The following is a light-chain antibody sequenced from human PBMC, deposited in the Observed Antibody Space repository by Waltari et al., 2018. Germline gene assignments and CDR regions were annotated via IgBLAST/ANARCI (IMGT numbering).Light chain of an antibody. CDR1: NHDVGAYHS. Sequence: QSALTQPPSASGSPGQSVPISCTGTNHDVGAYHSVPWYQRHPGKAPKVIIYEVSKRPSGVPDRFSGSKSGNTASLTVSGLQAEDEADYYCTSYTGSDNSKVFGGGTKLTVL. CDR3: TSYTGSDNSKV. J-gene: IGLJ2*01. CDR2: EVS. V-gene: IGLV2-8*01.